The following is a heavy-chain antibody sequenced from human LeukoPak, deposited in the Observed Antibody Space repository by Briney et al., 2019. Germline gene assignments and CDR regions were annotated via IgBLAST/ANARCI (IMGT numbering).Heavy chain of an antibody. Sequence: SETLSLTCTVSGGSISSGGYYWSWIRQHPGKGLEWIGYIYYSGSTYYNPSLKSRVTISVDTSKNQFSLKLSSVTAADTAVYYCAREVYSDYVVGFDYWGQGTLVTVSS. J-gene: IGHJ4*02. V-gene: IGHV4-31*03. D-gene: IGHD4-11*01. CDR2: IYYSGST. CDR3: AREVYSDYVVGFDY. CDR1: GGSISSGGYY.